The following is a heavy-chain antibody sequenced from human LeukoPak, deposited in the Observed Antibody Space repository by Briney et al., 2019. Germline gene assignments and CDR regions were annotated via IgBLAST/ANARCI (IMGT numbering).Heavy chain of an antibody. CDR2: IYSGGST. CDR3: AKGGAISGWYWFDP. Sequence: PGGSLRLSCAASGFTFSSNYMSWVRRAPGKGLEWVSVIYSGGSTYYADSVKGRFTISRDNSKNTLYLQMNSLRAEDTALYYCAKGGAISGWYWFDPWGQGTLVTVSS. J-gene: IGHJ5*02. CDR1: GFTFSSNY. D-gene: IGHD6-19*01. V-gene: IGHV3-53*01.